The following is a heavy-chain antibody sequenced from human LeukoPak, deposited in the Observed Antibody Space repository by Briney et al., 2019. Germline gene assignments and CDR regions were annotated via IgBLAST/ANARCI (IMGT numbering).Heavy chain of an antibody. D-gene: IGHD5-18*01. Sequence: GGSLRLSCAASGFTFDDYAMHWVRHAPGKGLEWVSGISWNSGSIGYADSVKGRFTISRDNAKNSLYLQMNSLRAEDMALYYCAKDRGYSYGGAIDYWGQGTLVTVSS. CDR2: ISWNSGSI. J-gene: IGHJ4*02. CDR1: GFTFDDYA. CDR3: AKDRGYSYGGAIDY. V-gene: IGHV3-9*03.